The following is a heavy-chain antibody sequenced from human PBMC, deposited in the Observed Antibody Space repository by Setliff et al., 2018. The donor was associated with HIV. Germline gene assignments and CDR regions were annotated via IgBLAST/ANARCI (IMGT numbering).Heavy chain of an antibody. J-gene: IGHJ6*03. CDR1: GFTVSRNY. CDR2: IFSGGTT. D-gene: IGHD3-16*01. CDR3: AKMRFEGYSYTYYYYMDV. V-gene: IGHV3-66*01. Sequence: GESLKISCAASGFTVSRNYMSWVRQAPGKGLEWVSVIFSGGTTNYADSVKGRFTISRDNSKNTLYLQMNSLRAEDTAVYYCAKMRFEGYSYTYYYYMDVWGKGTTVTVSS.